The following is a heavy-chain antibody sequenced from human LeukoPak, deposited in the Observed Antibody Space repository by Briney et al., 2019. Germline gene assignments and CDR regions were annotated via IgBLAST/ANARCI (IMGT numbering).Heavy chain of an antibody. D-gene: IGHD5-12*01. J-gene: IGHJ4*02. CDR1: GYTFIDYY. V-gene: IGHV1-2*02. Sequence: ASVKVSCKTSGYTFIDYYIHWVRQAPGQGLEWMGWINPNSGGTNYAQTFRGRVTMTRDTSVSTTYMELSSLKSDDTAIYYCAKGATVATNNIDIDYWGQGTPVTVSS. CDR2: INPNSGGT. CDR3: AKGATVATNNIDIDY.